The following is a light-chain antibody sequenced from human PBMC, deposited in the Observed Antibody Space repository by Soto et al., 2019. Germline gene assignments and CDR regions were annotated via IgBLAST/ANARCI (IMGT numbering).Light chain of an antibody. J-gene: IGKJ3*01. CDR1: QGIRNY. CDR2: AAS. Sequence: DIPMTQSPSSRSAFVGDSVTFTCRASQGIRNYLAWYHQKPGKVTKLLVYAASTLQSGVPSRFSGSGSGTEFTLTIRSLQPEDVGTYYCQHYHSPPFTFGAGTKLEIK. V-gene: IGKV1-27*01. CDR3: QHYHSPPFT.